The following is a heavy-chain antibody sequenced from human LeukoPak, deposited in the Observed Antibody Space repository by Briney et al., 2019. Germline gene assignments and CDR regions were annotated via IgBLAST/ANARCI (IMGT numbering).Heavy chain of an antibody. CDR1: GGSISSGGYS. CDR2: IYHSGST. CDR3: ARDGDIAVAGTGFDP. V-gene: IGHV4-30-2*01. Sequence: SETLSLTCAGAGGSISSGGYSWSWIRQPPGKGLEWIGYIYHSGSTYYNPSLKSRVTISVDRSKNQFSLKLSSVTAADTAVYYCARDGDIAVAGTGFDPWGQGTLVTVSS. D-gene: IGHD6-19*01. J-gene: IGHJ5*02.